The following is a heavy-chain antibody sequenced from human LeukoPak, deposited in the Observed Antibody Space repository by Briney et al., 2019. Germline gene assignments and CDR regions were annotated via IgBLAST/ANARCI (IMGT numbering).Heavy chain of an antibody. CDR3: ARANGQLWTTPDY. CDR1: GFTFSSYE. V-gene: IGHV3-48*03. D-gene: IGHD5-18*01. J-gene: IGHJ4*02. Sequence: PGGSLRLSCAASGFTFSSYEMNWVRQAPGKGLEWVSYISSSGSTIYYADSVKGRFTISRDNAKNSLYLQMNSLRAEDTAVYYCARANGQLWTTPDYWGQGTLVTISS. CDR2: ISSSGSTI.